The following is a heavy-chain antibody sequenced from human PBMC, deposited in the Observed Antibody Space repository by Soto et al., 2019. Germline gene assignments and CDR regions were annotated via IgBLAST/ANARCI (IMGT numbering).Heavy chain of an antibody. CDR1: GYTFTSYY. CDR2: INPSGGST. D-gene: IGHD2-15*01. Sequence: SSVQVSCKASGYTFTSYYMHWVRQAPGQGLEWMGIINPSGGSTSYAQKFQGRVTMTRDTSTSTVYMELSSLRSEDTAVYYCARALSLGYCSGGSSYGRFHNWGQGSLGTVSS. CDR3: ARALSLGYCSGGSSYGRFHN. J-gene: IGHJ1*01. V-gene: IGHV1-46*01.